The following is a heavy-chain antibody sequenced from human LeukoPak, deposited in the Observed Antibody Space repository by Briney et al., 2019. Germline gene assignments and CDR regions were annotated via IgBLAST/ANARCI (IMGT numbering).Heavy chain of an antibody. V-gene: IGHV3-23*01. J-gene: IGHJ4*02. CDR3: AKDRSSSTSCSNY. Sequence: PGGSLRLSRAASGFTFSNYSLTWVRQAPGKGLEWVSGISGNGGSTSYADSVKGRFTISRDNSKNTLYLQMNSLRAEDTAVYYCAKDRSSSTSCSNYWGQGTLVTVSS. D-gene: IGHD2-2*01. CDR1: GFTFSNYS. CDR2: ISGNGGST.